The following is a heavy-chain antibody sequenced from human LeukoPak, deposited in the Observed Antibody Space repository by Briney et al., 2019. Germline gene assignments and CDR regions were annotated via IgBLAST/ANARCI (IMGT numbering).Heavy chain of an antibody. J-gene: IGHJ4*02. CDR3: ARPFPSGDYVWGSYWGAFDF. CDR1: GGSISSSSYY. Sequence: DPSETLSLTCTVSGGSISSSSYYWGWIRQPPGKGLEWIGSIYYSGSTYYNPSLKSRVTISVDTSKNQFSLKLSSVTAADTAVYYCARPFPSGDYVWGSYWGAFDFWGQGTLVTVSS. CDR2: IYYSGST. D-gene: IGHD3-16*01. V-gene: IGHV4-39*01.